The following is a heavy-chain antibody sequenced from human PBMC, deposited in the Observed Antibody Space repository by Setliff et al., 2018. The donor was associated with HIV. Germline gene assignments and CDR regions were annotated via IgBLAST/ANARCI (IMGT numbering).Heavy chain of an antibody. CDR1: GGSISSGSYY. V-gene: IGHV4-61*09. CDR2: IYTSGST. Sequence: TSETLSLTCTVSGGSISSGSYYWSWIRQPAGKGLEWIGHIYTSGSTNYKPSLKSRVTISVDTSKNQFSLKLSSVTAADTAVYYCARAEQWLVIDAFDIWGQGTMVTVSS. J-gene: IGHJ3*02. CDR3: ARAEQWLVIDAFDI. D-gene: IGHD6-19*01.